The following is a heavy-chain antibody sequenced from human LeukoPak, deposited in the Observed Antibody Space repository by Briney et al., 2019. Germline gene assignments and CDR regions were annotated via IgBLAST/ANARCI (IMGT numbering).Heavy chain of an antibody. CDR1: GYTFTSYA. CDR2: IIPIFGTA. J-gene: IGHJ6*02. Sequence: GASVKVSCKASGYTFTSYAMNWVRQAPGQGLEWMGGIIPIFGTANYAQKFQGRVTITADESTSTAYMELSSLRSEDTAVYYCASRVGTAYCGGDCYWALEHTHYYYYYGMDVWGQGTTVTVSS. V-gene: IGHV1-69*13. CDR3: ASRVGTAYCGGDCYWALEHTHYYYYYGMDV. D-gene: IGHD2-21*02.